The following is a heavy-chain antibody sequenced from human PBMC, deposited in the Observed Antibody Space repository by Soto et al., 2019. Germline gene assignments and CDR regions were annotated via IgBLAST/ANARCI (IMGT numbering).Heavy chain of an antibody. Sequence: ASVKVSCKASGYTFTGYYMHWVRQAPGQGLEWMGWINPNSGGTNYAQKFQGRVTMTRDTSISTAYMELSRLRSDDTAVYYCASAVSPRNGGYSYGGSPYYYYYYGMDVWGQGTTVTVSS. J-gene: IGHJ6*02. CDR2: INPNSGGT. D-gene: IGHD5-18*01. V-gene: IGHV1-2*02. CDR3: ASAVSPRNGGYSYGGSPYYYYYYGMDV. CDR1: GYTFTGYY.